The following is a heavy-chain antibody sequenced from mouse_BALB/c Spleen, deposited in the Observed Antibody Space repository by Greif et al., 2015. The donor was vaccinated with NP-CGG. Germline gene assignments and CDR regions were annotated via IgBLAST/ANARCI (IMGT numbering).Heavy chain of an antibody. D-gene: IGHD4-1*01. CDR2: IYPGSGNT. J-gene: IGHJ4*01. CDR1: GYTFTDFY. V-gene: IGHV1-84*02. Sequence: SGPELVKPGASVKISCKASGYTFTDFYINWVKQKPGQGLEWIGWIYPGSGNTKYNEKFKGKATLTVDTSSSTAHMQFSSLTSEDTAVYFCARRTGTEAMDYWGQGTSVTVSS. CDR3: ARRTGTEAMDY.